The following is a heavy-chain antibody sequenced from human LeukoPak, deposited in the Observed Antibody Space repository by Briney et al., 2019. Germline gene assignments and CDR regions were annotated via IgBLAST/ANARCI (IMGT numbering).Heavy chain of an antibody. D-gene: IGHD2/OR15-2a*01. V-gene: IGHV4-59*01. Sequence: SETLSLTCTVSGDSISDYYWSWIRQSPGKGLEWIGYIYYSGSTNDNPSLKSRVTISVDTSKNQFSLKLNSVTAADTAVYYCARELKVGNTGYYFDYWGQGTLVTVSS. CDR3: ARELKVGNTGYYFDY. CDR2: IYYSGST. CDR1: GDSISDYY. J-gene: IGHJ4*02.